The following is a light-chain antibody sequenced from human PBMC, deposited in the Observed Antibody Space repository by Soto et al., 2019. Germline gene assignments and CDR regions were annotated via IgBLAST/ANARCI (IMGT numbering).Light chain of an antibody. CDR2: ATS. CDR1: QSVGNN. J-gene: IGKJ4*02. Sequence: EIVVTQSPATLSVSPGERATLSCRASQSVGNNFAWYQQKPGQAPRLLIFATSTRATGVPARFSGRGSGTEVTPTISSLQSADFAVDYCQQYGDWPLTFGGGAKVEIE. V-gene: IGKV3-15*01. CDR3: QQYGDWPLT.